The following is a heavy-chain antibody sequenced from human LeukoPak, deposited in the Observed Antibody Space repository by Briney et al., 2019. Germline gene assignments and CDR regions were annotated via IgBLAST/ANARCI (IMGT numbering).Heavy chain of an antibody. CDR3: ARGGYSYGFDYYYYYMDV. D-gene: IGHD5-18*01. CDR1: GGTFSSYA. Sequence: SVKVSCKASGGTFSSYAISWVRQAPGQGLEWMGGIIPIFGTANYAQKFQDRVTITADKSTSTAYMELSSLRSEDTAVYYCARGGYSYGFDYYYYYMDVWGKGTTVTVSS. J-gene: IGHJ6*03. CDR2: IIPIFGTA. V-gene: IGHV1-69*06.